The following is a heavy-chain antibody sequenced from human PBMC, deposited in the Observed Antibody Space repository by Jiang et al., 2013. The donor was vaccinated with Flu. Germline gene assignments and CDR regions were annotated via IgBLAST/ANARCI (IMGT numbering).Heavy chain of an antibody. CDR1: GDSVSSNSAA. Sequence: QTLSLTCGISGDSVSSNSAAWNWIRQSPLRGLEWLGRTYYRSKWYNDYAVSVKSRITINPDTSKNQFSLQLNSVTPEDTAVYYCARLGRQWESLDYWGQGTLVTVSS. CDR2: TYYRSKWYN. J-gene: IGHJ4*02. CDR3: ARLGRQWESLDY. D-gene: IGHD1-26*01. V-gene: IGHV6-1*01.